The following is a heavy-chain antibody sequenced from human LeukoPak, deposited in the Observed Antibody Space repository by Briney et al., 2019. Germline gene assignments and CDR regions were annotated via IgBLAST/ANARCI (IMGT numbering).Heavy chain of an antibody. CDR2: IKSKTDGGTT. Sequence: PGGSLRLSCAASGFTFSNAWMSWVRQAPGKGLEWVGRIKSKTDGGTTDYAAPVKGRFTISRDDSKNTLYLQMNSLRAEDTAVYYCAKGKGNPWYFDYWGQGTLVTVSS. V-gene: IGHV3-15*01. D-gene: IGHD2/OR15-2a*01. J-gene: IGHJ4*02. CDR3: AKGKGNPWYFDY. CDR1: GFTFSNAW.